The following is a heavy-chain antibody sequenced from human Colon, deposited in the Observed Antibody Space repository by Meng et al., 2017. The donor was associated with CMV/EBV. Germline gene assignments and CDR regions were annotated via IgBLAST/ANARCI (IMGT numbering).Heavy chain of an antibody. D-gene: IGHD2-8*02. J-gene: IGHJ4*02. CDR3: ARGNCSGNTCDTYFDQ. V-gene: IGHV1-69*05. Sequence: DTFTNYDISLVRQAPGQGLEWLGGFIPIFTAPHYAQKLQGRLTISTDKSTTTAYMELTSLTSEDTAVYYCARGNCSGNTCDTYFDQWGQGTLVTVSS. CDR2: FIPIFTAP. CDR1: DTFTNYD.